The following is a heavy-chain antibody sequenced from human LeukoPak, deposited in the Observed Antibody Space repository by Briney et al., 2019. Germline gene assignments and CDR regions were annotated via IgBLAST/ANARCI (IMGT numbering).Heavy chain of an antibody. CDR3: ARVGDMEAFDI. Sequence: GGSLRLSCAASGFTFSGYSMNWVRQAPGKGLEWVSAISSSGSYIYYADSVKGRFTISRDNSKNTVYLQMNSLRGEDTAVYYCARVGDMEAFDIWGQGTRVTVSS. CDR2: ISSSGSYI. V-gene: IGHV3-21*01. D-gene: IGHD3-16*01. J-gene: IGHJ3*02. CDR1: GFTFSGYS.